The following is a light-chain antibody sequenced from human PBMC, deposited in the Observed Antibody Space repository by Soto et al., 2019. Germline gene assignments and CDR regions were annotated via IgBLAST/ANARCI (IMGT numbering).Light chain of an antibody. CDR1: QSVSNNY. Sequence: EVVLTQSPGTLSLSPGERATLSCRASQSVSNNYLVWYQQKPGQSPKLLIFGSSDRATGIPERFSGSGSDTDLAITISSLEPEDFAVYYCQQYGSSPPYTFGQGTKLEIK. CDR3: QQYGSSPPYT. CDR2: GSS. V-gene: IGKV3-20*01. J-gene: IGKJ2*01.